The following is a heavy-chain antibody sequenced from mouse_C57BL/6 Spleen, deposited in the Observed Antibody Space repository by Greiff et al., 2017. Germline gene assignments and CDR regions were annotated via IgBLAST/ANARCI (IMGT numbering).Heavy chain of an antibody. V-gene: IGHV1-7*01. CDR1: GYTFTSYW. CDR3: ARGHTLRLRTLYAMDY. J-gene: IGHJ4*01. Sequence: QVQLKESGAELAKPGASVKLSCKASGYTFTSYWMHWVKQRPGQGLEWIGYINPSSGYTKYNQKFKDKATLTADKSSSTAYMQLSSLTYEDSAVYYCARGHTLRLRTLYAMDYWGQGTSVTVSS. CDR2: INPSSGYT. D-gene: IGHD3-2*02.